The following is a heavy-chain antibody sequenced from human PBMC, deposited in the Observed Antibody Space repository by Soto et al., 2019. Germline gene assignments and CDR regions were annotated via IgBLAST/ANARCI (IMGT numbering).Heavy chain of an antibody. V-gene: IGHV4-59*01. J-gene: IGHJ3*01. CDR1: GGSISSYY. D-gene: IGHD3-10*01. Sequence: PSETLSLTCTVSGGSISSYYWSWIRQPPGKGLEWIGYIYYSGSTNYNPSLKSRVTISVDTSKNQFSLKLGSVTAADTAVYYCARVWGGAFDFWGRGTMVTVSS. CDR3: ARVWGGAFDF. CDR2: IYYSGST.